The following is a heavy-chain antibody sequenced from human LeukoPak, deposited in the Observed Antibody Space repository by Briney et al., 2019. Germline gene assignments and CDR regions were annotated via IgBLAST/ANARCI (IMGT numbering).Heavy chain of an antibody. Sequence: PGRSLRLSCAASGFTFSSYGMHWVRQAPGKGLEWVAVIWYDGSNKYYADSVKGRFTISRDNSKNTLYLQMNSLRAEDTAVYYCVRDRSGSYPYCFDFWGQGTLVTASS. D-gene: IGHD1-26*01. CDR3: VRDRSGSYPYCFDF. CDR2: IWYDGSNK. V-gene: IGHV3-33*01. CDR1: GFTFSSYG. J-gene: IGHJ4*02.